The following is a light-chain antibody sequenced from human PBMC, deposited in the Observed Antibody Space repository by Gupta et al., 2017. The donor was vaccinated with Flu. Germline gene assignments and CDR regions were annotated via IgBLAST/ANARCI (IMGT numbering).Light chain of an antibody. CDR1: SSDVGGYKY. CDR3: RSKRSSSAFVV. J-gene: IGLJ2*01. CDR2: GVS. V-gene: IGLV2-14*01. Sequence: INISSNTSSSDVGGYKYASWYQQQPGQAPILMIYGVSDRPSGVSNRFSGSKSGKTASLTIAGLQADDEADYYCRSKRSSSAFVVFGGGTRLTVL.